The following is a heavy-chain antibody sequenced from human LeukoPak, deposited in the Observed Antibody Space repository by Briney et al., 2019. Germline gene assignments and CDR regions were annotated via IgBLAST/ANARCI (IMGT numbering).Heavy chain of an antibody. V-gene: IGHV3-48*03. D-gene: IGHD6-19*01. CDR2: ISATGTTK. J-gene: IGHJ4*02. Sequence: GGSLRLSCAASGFTFSSYEMNWVRQSPGKGLEWLSYISATGTTKYYADSVKGRFTISRDNAKSSLYLQMSSLGAEDTAVYYCASCIAVAGAYFDYWGQGTLVTVSS. CDR3: ASCIAVAGAYFDY. CDR1: GFTFSSYE.